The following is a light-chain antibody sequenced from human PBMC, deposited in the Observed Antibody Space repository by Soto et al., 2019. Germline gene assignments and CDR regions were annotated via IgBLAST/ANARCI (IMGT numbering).Light chain of an antibody. J-gene: IGKJ1*01. CDR2: VAS. Sequence: DIVKTQSPLSLPVTPGEPASISCRSSQSLLHSNGYNYLDWYLQKPGQSPQLLIYVASNRASGVPDRFSGSGSGTDFTLKISRVEAEDVGVYYCMQALQTPRTFGQGTRLEIK. CDR3: MQALQTPRT. V-gene: IGKV2-28*01. CDR1: QSLLHSNGYNY.